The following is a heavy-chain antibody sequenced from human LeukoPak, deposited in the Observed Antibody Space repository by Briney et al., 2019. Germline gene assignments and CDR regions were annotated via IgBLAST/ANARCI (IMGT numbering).Heavy chain of an antibody. CDR3: ARPSRGRGPIDYYYYYMDV. J-gene: IGHJ6*03. CDR2: ISAYNGNT. Sequence: ASVKVSCKASGYTFTSYGISWVRQAPGQGLEWMGWISAYNGNTNYAQKLQGRVTMTTDTSTSTAYMELRSLGSDDTAVYYCARPSRGRGPIDYYYYYMDVWGKGTTVTVSS. V-gene: IGHV1-18*01. CDR1: GYTFTSYG. D-gene: IGHD2-15*01.